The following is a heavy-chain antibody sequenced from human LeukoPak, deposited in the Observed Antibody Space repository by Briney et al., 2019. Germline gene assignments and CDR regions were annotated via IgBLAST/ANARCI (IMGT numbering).Heavy chain of an antibody. Sequence: SETLSLTCSVSGGSIDSYYWTWIRQPPGKGLEWLGYIYSSGSTTYNPSLQSRVTISVDTSRNQFSLKLPSVTTADTAIYYCARSATYDYVWGSYRYYDPWGQGTLVTVSS. J-gene: IGHJ5*02. D-gene: IGHD3-16*02. CDR2: IYSSGST. CDR1: GGSIDSYY. CDR3: ARSATYDYVWGSYRYYDP. V-gene: IGHV4-59*01.